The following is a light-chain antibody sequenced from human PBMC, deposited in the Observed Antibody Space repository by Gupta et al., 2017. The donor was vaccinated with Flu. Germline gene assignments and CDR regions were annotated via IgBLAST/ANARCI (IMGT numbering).Light chain of an antibody. V-gene: IGLV2-14*01. J-gene: IGLJ2*01. CDR3: SSYTTSSTLGL. Sequence: SALTQPASVSGSPGQSITISCTGTSSDVGGYNYVSWYQQHPGKAPKLMMYEVSNRPSGVSNRFSGSKSGNTASLTISGLQAEDEAYYYCSSYTTSSTLGLFGGGTKLTVL. CDR1: SSDVGGYNY. CDR2: EVS.